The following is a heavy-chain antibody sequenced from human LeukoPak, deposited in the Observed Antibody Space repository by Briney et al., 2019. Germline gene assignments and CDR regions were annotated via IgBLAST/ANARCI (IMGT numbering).Heavy chain of an antibody. CDR2: ISSNGGST. J-gene: IGHJ6*02. D-gene: IGHD1-26*01. CDR1: GFTFSSYA. CDR3: VKAVGAKGDYYYYYGMDV. Sequence: GGSLRLSCSASGFTFSSYAMHWVRQAPGKGLEYVSAISSNGGSTYYADSVKGRFTISRDNSKNTLYLQMSSLRAEDTAVYYCVKAVGAKGDYYYYYGMDVWGQGTTVTVSS. V-gene: IGHV3-64D*09.